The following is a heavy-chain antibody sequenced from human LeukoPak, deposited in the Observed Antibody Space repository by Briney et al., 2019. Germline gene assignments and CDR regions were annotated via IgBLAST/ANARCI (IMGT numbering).Heavy chain of an antibody. CDR1: EFTYG. J-gene: IGHJ4*02. CDR2: ISAGGGNT. CDR3: AKEYSVRNQFDY. D-gene: IGHD1-14*01. V-gene: IGHV3-23*01. Sequence: GGSLRLSCAASEFTYGMNWVRQAPGKGLEWVSAISAGGGNTYYADSVKGRFTISRDNSKNTLFLEMNSLRAEDTAVYYCAKEYSVRNQFDYWGQGTLVAVSS.